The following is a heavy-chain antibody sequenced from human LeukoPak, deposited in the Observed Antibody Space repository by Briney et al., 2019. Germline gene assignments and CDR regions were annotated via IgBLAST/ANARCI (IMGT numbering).Heavy chain of an antibody. V-gene: IGHV1-2*02. D-gene: IGHD6-13*01. CDR2: INPNSGGT. CDR1: GYTFTGYY. Sequence: ASVKVSCKASGYTFTGYYMHWVRQAPGQGLEWMGWINPNSGGTNYAQKFQGRVTMTRDTSISTAYMELSSLKSDDTAVYYCARGRRGQPLVQFWFDPWGQGTPVTVSS. J-gene: IGHJ5*02. CDR3: ARGRRGQPLVQFWFDP.